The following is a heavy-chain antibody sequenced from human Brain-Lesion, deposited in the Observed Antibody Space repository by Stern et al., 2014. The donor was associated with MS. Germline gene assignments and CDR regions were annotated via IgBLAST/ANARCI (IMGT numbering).Heavy chain of an antibody. CDR1: GAPVNRGGYY. J-gene: IGHJ3*02. CDR2: IHHRGAT. Sequence: QVQLQESGPGLVKPSQTLSLSCTVSGAPVNRGGYYWTWIRQVPGKGLEWIGYIHHRGATFYNPPLKSRVTISVDTSENQVSLMLSSVTAADTAVYYCAAIGPLMEGAAFDIWGQGTLVTVSS. CDR3: AAIGPLMEGAAFDI. V-gene: IGHV4-31*03. D-gene: IGHD3-16*01.